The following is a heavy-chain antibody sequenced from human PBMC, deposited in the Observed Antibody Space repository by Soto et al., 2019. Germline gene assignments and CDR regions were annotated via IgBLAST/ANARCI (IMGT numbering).Heavy chain of an antibody. J-gene: IGHJ6*03. CDR1: GGTFSSYT. CDR3: ARGVVATITVSCYYYMDV. V-gene: IGHV1-69*02. Sequence: GASVKVSCKASGGTFSSYTISWVRQAPGQGLEWMGRIIPILGIANYAQKFQGRATITADKSTSTAYMELSSLRSEDTAVYYCARGVVATITVSCYYYMDVWGKGTTVTVSS. D-gene: IGHD5-12*01. CDR2: IIPILGIA.